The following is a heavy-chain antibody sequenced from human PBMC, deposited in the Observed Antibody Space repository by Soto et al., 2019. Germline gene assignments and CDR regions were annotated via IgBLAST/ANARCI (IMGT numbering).Heavy chain of an antibody. V-gene: IGHV5-51*01. CDR2: IYPGDSDT. D-gene: IGHD5-12*01. Sequence: PGESLKISCKGSGYSFNMYWIAWVRQMPGQGLEWMGIIYPGDSDTTYSSSFQGQATISANKTISTVYLQLGSLKASDTAMYYCAGQPRYLATINNDACDICGKRTMVTVSS. CDR3: AGQPRYLATINNDACDI. CDR1: GYSFNMYW. J-gene: IGHJ3*02.